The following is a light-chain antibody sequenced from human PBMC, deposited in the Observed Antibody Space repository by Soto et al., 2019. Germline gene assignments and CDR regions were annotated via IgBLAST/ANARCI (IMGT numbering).Light chain of an antibody. CDR2: AAS. Sequence: DIQMTQSPSSLSASVGDRVTITCRASQTISIYLNWYQQKPGKAPNLLIYAASHLQSGVPSRFSGSGSGTDFTLTINTLHAEDFATYYCQQSYSLPGTFGQGTKVEIK. CDR3: QQSYSLPGT. CDR1: QTISIY. J-gene: IGKJ1*01. V-gene: IGKV1-39*01.